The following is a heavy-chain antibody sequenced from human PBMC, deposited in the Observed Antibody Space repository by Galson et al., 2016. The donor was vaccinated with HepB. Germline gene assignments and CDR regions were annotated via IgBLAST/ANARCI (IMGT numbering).Heavy chain of an antibody. J-gene: IGHJ6*02. CDR2: ISGYNGNT. V-gene: IGHV1-18*01. Sequence: SVKVSCKASGYTFTTYGISWVRQAPGQGLEWMGWISGYNGNTHYEQKFQDRVNLTRETSTGTAYMGLWSLTSDDTAVDYCEREDWNPRYYFNGIDVWVQGTTVTVSS. CDR1: GYTFTTYG. CDR3: EREDWNPRYYFNGIDV. D-gene: IGHD1-1*01.